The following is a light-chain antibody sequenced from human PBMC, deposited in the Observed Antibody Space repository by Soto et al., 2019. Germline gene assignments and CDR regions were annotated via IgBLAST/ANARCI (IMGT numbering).Light chain of an antibody. CDR3: QQLNSYL. Sequence: IQLTQSPSSLSASVEDRVTITCRARQGISSYLAWYQQKPGKAPKLLIYAASTLQSGVPSRFSGSGSGSDFTLTISSLQPEDFATYYCQQLNSYLFGPGTKVDIK. J-gene: IGKJ3*01. V-gene: IGKV1-9*01. CDR1: QGISSY. CDR2: AAS.